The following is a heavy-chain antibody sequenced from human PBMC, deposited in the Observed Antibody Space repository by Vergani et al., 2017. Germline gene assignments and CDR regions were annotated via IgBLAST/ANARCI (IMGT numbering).Heavy chain of an antibody. Sequence: EVQLVESGGGLVKPGGSLRLSCAASGFTFSSYSMNWVRQAPGKGLEWVSSISSSSSYIYYADSVKGRFTISRDNAKNSLYLQMNSLRAEDTAVYYCARDPQYQLLKSNWFDPWGQGTLVTVSS. V-gene: IGHV3-21*01. CDR1: GFTFSSYS. CDR3: ARDPQYQLLKSNWFDP. D-gene: IGHD2-2*01. J-gene: IGHJ5*02. CDR2: ISSSSSYI.